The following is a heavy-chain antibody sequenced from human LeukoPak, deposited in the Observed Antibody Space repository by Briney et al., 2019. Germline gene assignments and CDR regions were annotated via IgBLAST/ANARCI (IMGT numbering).Heavy chain of an antibody. D-gene: IGHD6-19*01. Sequence: GGSLRLSCASSVFTFSSYSMNWVRQAPGKGLEWVSSISNSSSYIYYADSVKGRFTISRDNANNSLYLQMNSLRAEDTAVYYCASDRQWLVRGENYWGQGTLVTVPS. CDR3: ASDRQWLVRGENY. CDR1: VFTFSSYS. J-gene: IGHJ4*02. CDR2: ISNSSSYI. V-gene: IGHV3-21*01.